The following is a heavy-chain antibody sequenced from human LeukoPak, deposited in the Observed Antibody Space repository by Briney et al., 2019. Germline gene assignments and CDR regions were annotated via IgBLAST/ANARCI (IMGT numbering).Heavy chain of an antibody. J-gene: IGHJ3*02. CDR3: ARDLGWLRPIDAFDI. CDR1: GGSISSSSYY. CDR2: IYYSGST. Sequence: PSETLSLTCTVSGGSISSSSYYWGWIRQPPGKGLEWIGSIYYSGSTYYNPSLKSRVTISVDTSKNQFSLKLSSVTAADTAVYYCARDLGWLRPIDAFDIWGQGTMVTVSS. D-gene: IGHD3-9*01. V-gene: IGHV4-39*07.